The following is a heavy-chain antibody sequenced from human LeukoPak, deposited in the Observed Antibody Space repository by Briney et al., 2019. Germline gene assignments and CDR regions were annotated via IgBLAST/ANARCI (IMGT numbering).Heavy chain of an antibody. Sequence: TGGSLRLPCAASGFTFSTYAMTWVRQAPGKGLEWVSGINSNGDEIYYADSVRGRFTISRDNSNNALYLQMDSLRAEDTAVYYCANWIGSSSRDYWGQGTLVTVSS. CDR1: GFTFSTYA. CDR2: INSNGDEI. J-gene: IGHJ4*02. CDR3: ANWIGSSSRDY. D-gene: IGHD6-6*01. V-gene: IGHV3-23*01.